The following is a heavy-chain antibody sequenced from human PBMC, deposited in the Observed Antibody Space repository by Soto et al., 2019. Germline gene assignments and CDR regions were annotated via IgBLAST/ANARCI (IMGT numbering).Heavy chain of an antibody. Sequence: SETLSLTCTVSGGSISSSNYYWGWIRQPPGKGLEWIGSIYYSGSTYYNPSLKSRVTISVDTSKNQFSLKLSSVTAADTAVYYCARLGPRALADYWGQGTLVTVSS. V-gene: IGHV4-39*01. J-gene: IGHJ4*02. D-gene: IGHD3-10*01. CDR1: GGSISSSNYY. CDR3: ARLGPRALADY. CDR2: IYYSGST.